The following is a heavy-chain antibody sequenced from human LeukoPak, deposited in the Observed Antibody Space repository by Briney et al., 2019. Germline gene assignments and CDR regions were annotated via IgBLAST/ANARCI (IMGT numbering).Heavy chain of an antibody. CDR1: GGSISSSSYY. CDR2: IYYSGST. D-gene: IGHD3-22*01. CDR3: ARHGVTMIVVAPAHFDY. V-gene: IGHV4-39*01. J-gene: IGHJ4*02. Sequence: SETLSLTCTVSGGSISSSSYYWGWIRQPPGKGLEWIGSIYYSGSTYYNPSLKSRVTISVDTSKNQFSLKLSSVTAADTAVYYCARHGVTMIVVAPAHFDYWGQGTLVTVSS.